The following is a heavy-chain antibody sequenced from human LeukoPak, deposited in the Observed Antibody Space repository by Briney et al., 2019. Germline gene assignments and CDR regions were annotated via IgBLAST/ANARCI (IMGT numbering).Heavy chain of an antibody. CDR3: AKDGYSTNGVCWFDP. D-gene: IGHD2-8*01. V-gene: IGHV3-23*01. CDR2: ISGSGGST. J-gene: IGHJ5*02. CDR1: GFTFSSYA. Sequence: GGSLRLSCAASGFTFSSYAMSWVRQAPGKGLEWVSAISGSGGSTYYADSVKGRFTISRDNSKNTLYLQMNSLRAEDTAVYYCAKDGYSTNGVCWFDPWGQGTLVTVSS.